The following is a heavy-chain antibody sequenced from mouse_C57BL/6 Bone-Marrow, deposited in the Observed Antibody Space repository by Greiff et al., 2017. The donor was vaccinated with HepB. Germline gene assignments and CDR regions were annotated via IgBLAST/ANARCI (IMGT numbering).Heavy chain of an antibody. D-gene: IGHD1-2*01. CDR1: GFNIKDDY. CDR3: TTHYGRGFDY. V-gene: IGHV14-4*01. Sequence: VQLQQSGAELVRPGASVKLSCTASGFNIKDDYMHWVKQRPEQGLEWIGWIDPENGDTEYASKFQGKATIPADTSSNTAYLQLSSLTSEDTAVYYCTTHYGRGFDYWGQGTTLTVSS. J-gene: IGHJ2*01. CDR2: IDPENGDT.